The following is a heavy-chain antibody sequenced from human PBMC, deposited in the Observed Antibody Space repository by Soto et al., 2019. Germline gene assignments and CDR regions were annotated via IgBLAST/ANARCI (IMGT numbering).Heavy chain of an antibody. CDR1: GYTFTSYG. V-gene: IGHV1-18*01. CDR3: ARDLFISSSLSSPRFDY. CDR2: TSAYNGNT. Sequence: ASVKVSCKASGYTFTSYGISWVRQAPGQGLEWMGWTSAYNGNTNYAQKLQGRVTMTTDTSTSTAYMELRSLRSDDTAVYYCARDLFISSSLSSPRFDYWGQGTLVTVSS. J-gene: IGHJ4*02. D-gene: IGHD6-6*01.